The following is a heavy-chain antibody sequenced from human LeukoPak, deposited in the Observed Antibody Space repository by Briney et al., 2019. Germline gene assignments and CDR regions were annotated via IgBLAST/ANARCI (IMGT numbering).Heavy chain of an antibody. V-gene: IGHV4-61*02. CDR3: AREGYSGYDFDY. D-gene: IGHD5-12*01. J-gene: IGHJ4*02. Sequence: SETLSLTCTVSGGSISSGSYYWSWIRQPAGKGLEWIGRIYTSGSINYKPSLKSRVTISVDTSKNQFSLKLSFVTAADTAVYYCAREGYSGYDFDYWGQGTLVTVSS. CDR2: IYTSGSI. CDR1: GGSISSGSYY.